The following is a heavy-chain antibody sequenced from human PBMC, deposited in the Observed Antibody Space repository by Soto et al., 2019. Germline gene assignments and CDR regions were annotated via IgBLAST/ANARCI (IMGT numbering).Heavy chain of an antibody. CDR3: ARGGDDSSGYYHDAFDI. J-gene: IGHJ3*02. CDR1: GGSISSYY. V-gene: IGHV4-59*01. CDR2: IYYSGST. Sequence: QVQLQESGPGLVKPSETLSLTCTVSGGSISSYYWSWIRQPPGKGLEWIGYIYYSGSTNYNPSLKSRVTRSVDTSKNQFSLKLSSVTAADTAVYYCARGGDDSSGYYHDAFDIWGQGTMVTVSS. D-gene: IGHD3-22*01.